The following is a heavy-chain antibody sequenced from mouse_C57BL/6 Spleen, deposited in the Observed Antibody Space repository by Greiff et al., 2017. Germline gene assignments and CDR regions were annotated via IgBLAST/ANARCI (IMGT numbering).Heavy chain of an antibody. Sequence: EVQLVQSGAGLVQPGASLKLSCESYEYAFPSHDMSWVRKTPGKRLELVAAINSDGGSTYYPDTMERRFIISRDNTKKTLYLQMSSLRSEDTALYYCARQGHHGGCFDVWGKGTTVTVSS. J-gene: IGHJ1*03. CDR2: INSDGGST. CDR3: ARQGHHGGCFDV. CDR1: EYAFPSHD. D-gene: IGHD3-1*01. V-gene: IGHV5-2*01.